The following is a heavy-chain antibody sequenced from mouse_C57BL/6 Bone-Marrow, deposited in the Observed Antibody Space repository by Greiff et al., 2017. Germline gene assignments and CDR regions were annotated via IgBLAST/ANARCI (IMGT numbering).Heavy chain of an antibody. CDR3: TLANWDDY. D-gene: IGHD4-1*01. CDR2: IDPENGAT. J-gene: IGHJ2*01. CDR1: GFNIKDDY. Sequence: EVQLQQSGAALVRPGASVKLSCTASGFNIKDDYMHWVKQRPEQGLEWIGWIDPENGATEYASKFQGKATITADTSSNTAYLQLSSLTSEDTAIYYCTLANWDDYWGQGTTLTVSS. V-gene: IGHV14-4*01.